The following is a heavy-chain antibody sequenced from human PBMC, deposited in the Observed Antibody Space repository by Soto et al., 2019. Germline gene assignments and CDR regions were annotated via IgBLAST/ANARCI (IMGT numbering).Heavy chain of an antibody. CDR2: ISWSGSSV. CDR1: GFTFDDYA. J-gene: IGHJ6*02. CDR3: AKASLTAGGLYYGLDV. Sequence: EVQLVEAGGGLVQPGRSLRISCAASGFTFDDYAMHWVRQAPGKGLAWVSGISWSGSSVGYGDSVKGRFTVSRDNAKNYLYLQMNSLRAEDTAVYYCAKASLTAGGLYYGLDVWGHGTTVTVSS. D-gene: IGHD2-21*02. V-gene: IGHV3-9*01.